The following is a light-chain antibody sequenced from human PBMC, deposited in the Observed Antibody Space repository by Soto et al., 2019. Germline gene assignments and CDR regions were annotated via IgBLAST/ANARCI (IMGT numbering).Light chain of an antibody. CDR1: QSVSSSY. CDR2: GAF. CDR3: QQYGSSSPIT. V-gene: IGKV3-20*01. Sequence: EILLTQSPGTLSLSPGERVTLSCRASQSVSSSYLAWYQQKPGQAPRLLIHGAFTRATGMPARFSSSGSGTEFILPISSLQYEDFSVYYCQQYGSSSPITFGQGTRLEIK. J-gene: IGKJ5*01.